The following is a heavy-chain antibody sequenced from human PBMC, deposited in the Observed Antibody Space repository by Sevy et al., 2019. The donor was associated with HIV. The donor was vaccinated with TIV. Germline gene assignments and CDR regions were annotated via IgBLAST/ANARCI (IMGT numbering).Heavy chain of an antibody. CDR2: ISYDGSNK. Sequence: GGSLRLSCAASGFTFSSYGMHWVRQAPGKGLEWVAVISYDGSNKYYADSVKGRFTISRDNSKNTLYLQMNSLRAEDXXXXXXXXXXXXXXXXXXXXXXXYYGMDVWGQGTTVTVSS. CDR3: XXXXXXXXXXXXXXXXXYYGMDV. V-gene: IGHV3-30*03. J-gene: IGHJ6*02. CDR1: GFTFSSYG.